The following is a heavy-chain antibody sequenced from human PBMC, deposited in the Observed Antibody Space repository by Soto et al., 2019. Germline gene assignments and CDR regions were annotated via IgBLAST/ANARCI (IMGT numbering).Heavy chain of an antibody. D-gene: IGHD3-9*01. CDR1: GFNFTYNA. Sequence: QEQLVESVGGVVRPGKSLRLSCEASGFNFTYNAMHWVRQAPGKGLEWVAGISFNGRKKFYARSVKGRFTISRDNSKNTLYLQINNLRPGDTAVYYCARDWVRREDILTPSWNFNLWGKGTLVTAS. V-gene: IGHV3-30*04. J-gene: IGHJ2*01. CDR2: ISFNGRKK. CDR3: ARDWVRREDILTPSWNFNL.